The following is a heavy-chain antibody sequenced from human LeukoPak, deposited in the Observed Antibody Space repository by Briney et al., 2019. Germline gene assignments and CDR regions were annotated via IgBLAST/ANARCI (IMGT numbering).Heavy chain of an antibody. V-gene: IGHV3-23*01. CDR1: GFTYNNYA. Sequence: PGGSLRLFCAACGFTYNNYAMSWVRQARGKGLEGVSAIDGSGGSTYYADSVKGRFTISRDNSRNTMDLQMDSLRAEDTAVYYCAKARQYHRNAPLDYWGQGTLVTVSS. J-gene: IGHJ4*02. CDR3: AKARQYHRNAPLDY. CDR2: IDGSGGST. D-gene: IGHD1-20*01.